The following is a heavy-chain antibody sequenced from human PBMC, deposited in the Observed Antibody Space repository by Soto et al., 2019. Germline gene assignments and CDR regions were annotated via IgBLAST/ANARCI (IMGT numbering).Heavy chain of an antibody. Sequence: GGSLRLSCAASGFTFSSYAMSWVRQAPGKGLEWVSAISGSGGSTYYADSVKGRFTISRDNSKNTLYLQMNSLRAEDTAVYYCAKTPSAVVVPAANYFYWGQGTLVTVS. CDR2: ISGSGGST. CDR1: GFTFSSYA. D-gene: IGHD2-2*01. CDR3: AKTPSAVVVPAANYFY. V-gene: IGHV3-23*01. J-gene: IGHJ4*02.